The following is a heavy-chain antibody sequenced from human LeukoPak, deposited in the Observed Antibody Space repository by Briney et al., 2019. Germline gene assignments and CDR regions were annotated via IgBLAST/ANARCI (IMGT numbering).Heavy chain of an antibody. D-gene: IGHD6-19*01. CDR2: ISGEGRTT. V-gene: IGHV3-74*01. J-gene: IGHJ4*02. CDR1: GFSFSTYW. CDR3: TSHPIAVATSGDY. Sequence: GGSLRLSCAASGFSFSTYWMHWVRQVPGKGLVWVSRISGEGRTTSYADPVKGRFTISRDNAKNTPYLQMDSLKAEDTAVYYCTSHPIAVATSGDYWGQGTLVTVSS.